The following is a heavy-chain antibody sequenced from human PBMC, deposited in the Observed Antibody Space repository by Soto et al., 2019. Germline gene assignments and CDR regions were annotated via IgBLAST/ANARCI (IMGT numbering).Heavy chain of an antibody. CDR1: GYTFTRYS. V-gene: IGHV1-3*01. Sequence: ASVKVSCKASGYTFTRYSMHWVRQAPGQRLEWMGWINAGNGNTKYSQKFQGRVTITRDTSASTAYMELSSLRSEDTAVYYCARPYYYDSSGYYGGRIDPWGQGTLVTVSS. J-gene: IGHJ5*02. D-gene: IGHD3-22*01. CDR2: INAGNGNT. CDR3: ARPYYYDSSGYYGGRIDP.